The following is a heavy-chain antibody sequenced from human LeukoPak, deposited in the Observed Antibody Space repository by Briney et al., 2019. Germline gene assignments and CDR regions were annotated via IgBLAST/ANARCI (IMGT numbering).Heavy chain of an antibody. J-gene: IGHJ6*02. Sequence: PGGSLRLSCAASGFTFSDYYMSWIRQAPGKGLEWVSYISSSGSTIYYADSVKGRFTISRDNAKNSLYLQMNSLRAEDTAVYYCARDSVGELLWAPYYYYGMDVWGQGTTVTVSS. CDR2: ISSSGSTI. CDR3: ARDSVGELLWAPYYYYGMDV. V-gene: IGHV3-11*01. D-gene: IGHD3-10*01. CDR1: GFTFSDYY.